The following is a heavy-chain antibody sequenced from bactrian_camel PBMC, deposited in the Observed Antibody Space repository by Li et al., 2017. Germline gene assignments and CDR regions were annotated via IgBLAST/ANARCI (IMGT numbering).Heavy chain of an antibody. V-gene: IGHV3S53*01. CDR3: AAEIVPVCPDPSHHDEFGY. D-gene: IGHD2*01. CDR2: IPRNGLP. Sequence: HVQLVESGGDSVQAGGSLRLSCVVTGTFTVPLCMGWYRQGPGQEREEIVRIPRNGLPRYASSTQGRFTVSKDNAGNTLYLQMNSAQPSDAAMFYCAAEIVPVCPDPSHHDEFGYWGQGTQVTVS. J-gene: IGHJ6*01. CDR1: GTFTVPLC.